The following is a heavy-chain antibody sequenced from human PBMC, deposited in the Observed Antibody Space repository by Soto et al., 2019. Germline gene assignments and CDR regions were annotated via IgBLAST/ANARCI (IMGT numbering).Heavy chain of an antibody. D-gene: IGHD6-13*01. Sequence: QAQVVQSGAGVRRLGPSVKLSFKASEGTFNSYAIAWWRRAPGQGLGWMGGIIPYYNTLNYAQKFQDRVTITADDSTNTVYMELSSLRSDDTAVYFCASGASRWYPYFFDSWAQGTLVTVSS. J-gene: IGHJ4*02. V-gene: IGHV1-69*01. CDR2: IIPYYNTL. CDR1: EGTFNSYA. CDR3: ASGASRWYPYFFDS.